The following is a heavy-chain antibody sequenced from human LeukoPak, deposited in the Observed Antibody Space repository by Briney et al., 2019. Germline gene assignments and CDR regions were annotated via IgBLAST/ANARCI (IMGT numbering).Heavy chain of an antibody. CDR2: IKQDGSEK. D-gene: IGHD5-12*01. CDR3: ARGHIGMDV. Sequence: GGSLRLSCAASGFTFSSYGMSWVRQAPGKGLEWVANIKQDGSEKYYVDSVKGRFTISRDNAKNSLYLQMNSLRAEDTAVYYCARGHIGMDVWGKGTTVTVSS. CDR1: GFTFSSYG. V-gene: IGHV3-7*01. J-gene: IGHJ6*04.